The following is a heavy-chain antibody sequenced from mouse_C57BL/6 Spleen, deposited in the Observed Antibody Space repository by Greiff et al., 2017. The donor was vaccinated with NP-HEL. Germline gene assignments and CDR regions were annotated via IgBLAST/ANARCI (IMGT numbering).Heavy chain of an antibody. CDR1: GYSFTGYY. V-gene: IGHV1-42*01. CDR3: ARGGLRDVPAWFAY. J-gene: IGHJ3*01. CDR2: INPSTGGT. Sequence: VQLQQSGPELVKPGASVKISCKASGYSFTGYYMNWVKQSPEKSLEWIGEINPSTGGTTYNQKFKAKATLTVDKSSSTAYMQLKSLTSEDSAVYYCARGGLRDVPAWFAYWGQGTLVTVSA. D-gene: IGHD2-4*01.